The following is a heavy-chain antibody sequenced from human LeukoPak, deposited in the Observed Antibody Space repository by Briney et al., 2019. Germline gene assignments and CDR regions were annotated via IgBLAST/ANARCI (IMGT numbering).Heavy chain of an antibody. D-gene: IGHD1-26*01. CDR1: GGSFSGYY. CDR2: INHSGST. Sequence: SETLSLTCAVYGGSFSGYYWSWIRQPPGKGLEWIGEINHSGSTNYNPSLKSRVTISVDTSKNQFSLKLSSVTAADTAVYYCARGVVGATKNFDYWGQGTLVTASS. CDR3: ARGVVGATKNFDY. V-gene: IGHV4-34*01. J-gene: IGHJ4*02.